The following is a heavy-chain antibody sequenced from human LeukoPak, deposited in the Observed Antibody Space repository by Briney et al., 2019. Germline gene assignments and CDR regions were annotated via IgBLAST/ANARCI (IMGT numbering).Heavy chain of an antibody. V-gene: IGHV4-4*07. J-gene: IGHJ6*03. CDR3: ARGRLYCSSTRCYTGAYYYYYYMDV. Sequence: SETLSLTCTVSGGSISSYYWSWIRQPAGKGLEWIGRIYTSGSTNYNPSLKSRVTMSVDTSKNQFSLKLSSVTAADTAVYYCARGRLYCSSTRCYTGAYYYYYYMDVWGKGTTVTVSS. CDR1: GGSISSYY. CDR2: IYTSGST. D-gene: IGHD2-2*02.